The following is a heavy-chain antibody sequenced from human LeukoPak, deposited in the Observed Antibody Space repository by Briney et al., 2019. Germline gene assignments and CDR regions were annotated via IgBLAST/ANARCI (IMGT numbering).Heavy chain of an antibody. CDR2: ISSSSTYI. V-gene: IGHV3-21*01. D-gene: IGHD1-1*01. CDR1: GFTFSSIG. J-gene: IGHJ4*02. Sequence: GGSLRLSCEASGFTFSSIGMDWVRQAPGKGLEWVSSISSSSTYIYYADSVKGRFTISRDNPKNSLYLQMNSLRAEDTAIYYCARVPGVQLERRYYFDYWGQGTLVTVSS. CDR3: ARVPGVQLERRYYFDY.